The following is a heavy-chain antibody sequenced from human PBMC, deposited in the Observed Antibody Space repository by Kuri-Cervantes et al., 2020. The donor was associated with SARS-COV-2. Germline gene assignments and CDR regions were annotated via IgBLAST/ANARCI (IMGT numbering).Heavy chain of an antibody. CDR2: ISAYNGNT. D-gene: IGHD3-3*02. Sequence: ASVKVSCKASGYTFTSYGISWVRQAPGQGLEWMGWISAYNGNTNYAQKLQGRVTMTTDTSTSTAYMELRSLGSDDPAVYYCARDIAILGSGYYYGMDVWGQGTTVTVSS. CDR1: GYTFTSYG. J-gene: IGHJ6*02. CDR3: ARDIAILGSGYYYGMDV. V-gene: IGHV1-18*04.